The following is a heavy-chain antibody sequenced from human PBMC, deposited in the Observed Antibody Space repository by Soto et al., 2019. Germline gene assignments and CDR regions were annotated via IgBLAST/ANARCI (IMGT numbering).Heavy chain of an antibody. CDR3: AKDKNLAYCCGDCYYRDY. D-gene: IGHD2-21*02. CDR1: GFTFSSYG. V-gene: IGHV3-30*18. Sequence: QVQLVESGGGVVQPGRSLRLSCAASGFTFSSYGMHWVRQAPGKGLEWVAVISYDGSNKYYADSVKGRFTISRDNSKNTLYMQMNSLRAEDTAVYYCAKDKNLAYCCGDCYYRDYWGQGTLVTVSS. CDR2: ISYDGSNK. J-gene: IGHJ4*02.